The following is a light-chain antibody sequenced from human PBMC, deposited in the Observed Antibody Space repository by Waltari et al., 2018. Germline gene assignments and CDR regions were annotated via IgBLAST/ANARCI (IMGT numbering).Light chain of an antibody. CDR2: WAS. V-gene: IGKV4-1*01. J-gene: IGKJ1*01. CDR1: QSLFYSSTNKSY. Sequence: DMVMTQSPDSLSVSLGERATLNCKSSQSLFYSSTNKSYLTWWQQKPGQPPKLLIYWASARYSGVPDRFSGSGSGTDFSLTISSLQAEDVAVYYCQQYYTNTWAFGQGTKVEI. CDR3: QQYYTNTWA.